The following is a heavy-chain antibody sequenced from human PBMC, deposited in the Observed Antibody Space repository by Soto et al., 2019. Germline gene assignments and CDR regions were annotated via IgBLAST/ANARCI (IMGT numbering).Heavy chain of an antibody. Sequence: GGSLRVSCPASSVNFSSYAMSCVRQAPGKGLEWVSAIRAGGGTTYYADSVKGRFTISRDNSKNTLYLQMNSLRAEDTALYYCAKDRWLGTFDYWGQGTLVTVSS. J-gene: IGHJ4*02. CDR2: IRAGGGTT. CDR1: SVNFSSYA. V-gene: IGHV3-23*01. CDR3: AKDRWLGTFDY. D-gene: IGHD6-19*01.